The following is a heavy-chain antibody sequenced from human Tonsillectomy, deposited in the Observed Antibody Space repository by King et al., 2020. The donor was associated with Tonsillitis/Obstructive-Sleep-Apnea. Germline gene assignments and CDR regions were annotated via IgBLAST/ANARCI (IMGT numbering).Heavy chain of an antibody. CDR2: IRSKAYDGTT. D-gene: IGHD3-22*01. Sequence: VQLVESGGGLVQPGRSLRLSCTASGFTFGDYAMSWVRQAPGKGLEWVGFIRSKAYDGTTEYAAYVKGRFTISRDDSKSIAYLQMNSLKTEDTAVYYCTRVAYYYDSSGYEGWFDPWGQGTLVTVSS. CDR3: TRVAYYYDSSGYEGWFDP. J-gene: IGHJ5*02. CDR1: GFTFGDYA. V-gene: IGHV3-49*04.